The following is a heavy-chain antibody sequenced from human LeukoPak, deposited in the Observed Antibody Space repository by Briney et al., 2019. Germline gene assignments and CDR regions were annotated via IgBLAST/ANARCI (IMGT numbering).Heavy chain of an antibody. J-gene: IGHJ5*02. V-gene: IGHV3-53*01. CDR2: IYSGGST. D-gene: IGHD5-24*01. CDR1: GFSGSGNY. CDR3: LRDRRDGYIA. Sequence: GGSLRLSCAGSGFSGSGNYMSWVRQAPGKGLEWVSVIYSGGSTFYADSVKGRFTISRDNSNNILYLQMNSLIDEDTAIYYCLRDRRDGYIAWGQGTLVTVSS.